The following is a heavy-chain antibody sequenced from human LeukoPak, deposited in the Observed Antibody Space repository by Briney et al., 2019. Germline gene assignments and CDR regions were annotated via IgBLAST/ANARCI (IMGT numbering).Heavy chain of an antibody. V-gene: IGHV4-61*08. Sequence: SETLSLTCTVSRGSVSSSDWYWTWIRQPPGKGPEWIGYVSYSGSTNYNPSLKSRVTMSIDTSKNQISLKLSSVTAADTAVYYCAARQNRLFDYWGQGTLVTVSS. D-gene: IGHD2/OR15-2a*01. CDR1: RGSVSSSDWY. CDR2: VSYSGST. J-gene: IGHJ4*02. CDR3: AARQNRLFDY.